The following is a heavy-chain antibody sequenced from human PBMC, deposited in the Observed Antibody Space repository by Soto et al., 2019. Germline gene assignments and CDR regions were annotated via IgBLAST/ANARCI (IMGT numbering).Heavy chain of an antibody. CDR1: RFAFSTYV. J-gene: IGHJ4*02. CDR3: AKERSSGWSLDY. V-gene: IGHV3-23*01. CDR2: ISGSGDST. D-gene: IGHD6-19*01. Sequence: LNREANRFAFSTYVINWVRQAPGKGLEWVSGISGSGDSTYYADSVKGRFTVSRDNSKNTLYLQMNSLRAEDTAVFYCAKERSSGWSLDYWGQGTLVTVSS.